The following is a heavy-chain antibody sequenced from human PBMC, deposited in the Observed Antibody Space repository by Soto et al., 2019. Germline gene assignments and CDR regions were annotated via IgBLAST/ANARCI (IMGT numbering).Heavy chain of an antibody. J-gene: IGHJ4*02. CDR3: ASGRGQKKSHIDY. D-gene: IGHD3-10*01. CDR1: GGSISSSSYY. V-gene: IGHV4-39*01. CDR2: IYYSGST. Sequence: SETLSLTCTVSGGSISSSSYYWGWIRQPPGKGLEWIGSIYYSGSTYYNPSLKSRVTISVDTSKNQFSLKLSSVTAADTAVYYCASGRGQKKSHIDYWGQGTLVTVSS.